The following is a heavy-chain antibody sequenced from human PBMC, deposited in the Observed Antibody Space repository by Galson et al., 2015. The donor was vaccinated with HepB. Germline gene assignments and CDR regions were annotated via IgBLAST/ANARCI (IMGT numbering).Heavy chain of an antibody. V-gene: IGHV3-23*01. CDR3: AKDKNYGDYDFFAYYYYYGMDV. D-gene: IGHD4-17*01. J-gene: IGHJ6*02. CDR2: ISGTGGST. Sequence: GLEWVSTISGTGGSTYYAASVMGRFTISRDNSKSTLYLQMHSLRAEDTAVYYCAKDKNYGDYDFFAYYYYYGMDVWGQGATVTVSS.